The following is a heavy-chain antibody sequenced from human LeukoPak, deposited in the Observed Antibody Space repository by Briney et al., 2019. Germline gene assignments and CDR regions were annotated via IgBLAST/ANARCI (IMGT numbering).Heavy chain of an antibody. V-gene: IGHV4-39*07. Sequence: SETLSLTCTVSGGSISSSSYYWGWIRQPPGKGLEWIGSIYYSGSTYYNPSLKSRVTISVDTSKNQFSLKLSSVTAADTAVYYCARELGLACSGGSCYYPPWFDPWGQGTLVTVSS. J-gene: IGHJ5*02. CDR2: IYYSGST. CDR1: GGSISSSSYY. CDR3: ARELGLACSGGSCYYPPWFDP. D-gene: IGHD2-15*01.